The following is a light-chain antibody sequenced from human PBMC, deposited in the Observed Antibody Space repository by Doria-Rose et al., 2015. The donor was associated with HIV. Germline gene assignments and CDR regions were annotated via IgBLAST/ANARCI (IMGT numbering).Light chain of an antibody. CDR3: QQTYSSPKWT. CDR1: QTVSTY. Sequence: LSASIGDRVTITCRARQTVSTYLNWFQQEPGKAPKLLIYAASRLQSGVPSRSSGSGSGTDFTLTISGLQPGDFAAYYGQQTYSSPKWTGGQGT. CDR2: AAS. V-gene: IGKV1-39*01. J-gene: IGKJ1*01.